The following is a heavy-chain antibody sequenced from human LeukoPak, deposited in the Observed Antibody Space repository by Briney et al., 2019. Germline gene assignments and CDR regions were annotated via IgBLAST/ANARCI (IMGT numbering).Heavy chain of an antibody. D-gene: IGHD5-12*01. J-gene: IGHJ2*01. CDR2: IXSSXSTI. V-gene: IGHV3-48*02. CDR1: GXXXXXXS. CDR3: ASLLHGWLRLGYFDL. Sequence: GGSLRLSCAAXGXXXXXXSXXXXXXAXXXXLXXXXXIXSSXSTIXYADSVKGRXTXSRDNAKNSLYLQMNSLRDEDTAVYYCASLLHGWLRLGYFDLWGRGTLVTVSS.